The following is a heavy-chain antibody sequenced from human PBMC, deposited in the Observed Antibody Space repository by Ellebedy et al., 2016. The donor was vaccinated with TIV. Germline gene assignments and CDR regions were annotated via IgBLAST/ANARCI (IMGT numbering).Heavy chain of an antibody. CDR3: ARGRYGDYDYYFDY. D-gene: IGHD4-17*01. J-gene: IGHJ4*02. Sequence: SETLSLTCTVSGGSISSSSYYWGWIRQPPGKGPEWIGSTYYSGSTSYNPSLKSLVTISVDTSKNQFSLKLSSVTAADTAVYYCARGRYGDYDYYFDYWGQGTLVTVSS. CDR2: TYYSGST. V-gene: IGHV4-39*07. CDR1: GGSISSSSYY.